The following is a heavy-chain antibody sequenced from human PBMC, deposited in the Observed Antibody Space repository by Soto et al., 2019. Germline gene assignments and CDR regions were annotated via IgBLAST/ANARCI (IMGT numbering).Heavy chain of an antibody. CDR1: SVSNAW. V-gene: IGHV3-15*07. D-gene: IGHD3-22*01. J-gene: IGHJ3*02. CDR2: IKSKIDGGTT. CDR3: TTEYYYDSSGYSIMDAFDI. Sequence: SVSNAWMNWVRQAPGKGLEWVGRIKSKIDGGTTDYAAPVKGRFTISRDDSKNTLYLQMNSLKTEDTAVYYCTTEYYYDSSGYSIMDAFDIWGQGTMVTVSS.